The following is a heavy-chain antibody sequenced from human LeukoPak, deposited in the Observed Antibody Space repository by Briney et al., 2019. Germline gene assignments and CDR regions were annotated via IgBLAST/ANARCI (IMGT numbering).Heavy chain of an antibody. Sequence: GGSLRLSCAASGFTFSDYAMSWVRQAPGKGLEWVAVISFDGKTQYYIDSVKGRFTISRDNSKNTLYLQMNSLRAEDTAVYYCAKEMSSSNIDHCGQGTLVTVSS. J-gene: IGHJ4*02. D-gene: IGHD2-2*01. CDR3: AKEMSSSNIDH. CDR2: ISFDGKTQ. V-gene: IGHV3-30*18. CDR1: GFTFSDYA.